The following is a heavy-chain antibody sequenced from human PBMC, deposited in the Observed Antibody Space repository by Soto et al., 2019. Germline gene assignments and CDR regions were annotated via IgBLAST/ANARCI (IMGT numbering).Heavy chain of an antibody. D-gene: IGHD3-22*01. V-gene: IGHV4-4*02. CDR3: TSRFGRLLADAFDI. CDR2: IYHSGST. Sequence: QVQLQESGPGLVKPSGTLSLTCAVSGDSISRSYWWSWVRQLPGKGLEWIGEIYHSGSTIYNPSLKSRVTLSVDKSKNEFSLKMRSVTDADTAVYYCTSRFGRLLADAFDIWGEVTMGSVSS. CDR1: GDSISRSYW. J-gene: IGHJ3*02.